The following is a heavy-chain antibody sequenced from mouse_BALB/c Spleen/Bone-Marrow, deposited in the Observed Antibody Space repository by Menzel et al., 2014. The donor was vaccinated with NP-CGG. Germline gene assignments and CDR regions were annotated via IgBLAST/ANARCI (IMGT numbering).Heavy chain of an antibody. CDR3: TRSLLRYYAMDY. D-gene: IGHD1-1*01. CDR2: INPYNDGT. CDR1: GYTFTSYV. V-gene: IGHV1-14*01. J-gene: IGHJ4*01. Sequence: VQLKESGPELVKPGASVKMSCKASGYTFTSYVMHWVKQKPGQGLEWIGYINPYNDGTKYNEKFKGKATLTSDKSSSTAYMELSSLTSEDSAVYYCTRSLLRYYAMDYWGQGTSVTVSS.